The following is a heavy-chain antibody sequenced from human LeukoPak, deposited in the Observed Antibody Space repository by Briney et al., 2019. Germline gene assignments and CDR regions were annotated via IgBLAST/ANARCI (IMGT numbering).Heavy chain of an antibody. D-gene: IGHD1-26*01. V-gene: IGHV1-2*02. Sequence: ASVKVSCKASGYTFTGYYMHWVRQAPGQGLEWMGWINPNSGGTNCAQKFQGRVTMTRDTSISTAYMELSRLRSDDTAVYYCARALRRWELRGAYYFDYWGQGTLVTVSS. J-gene: IGHJ4*02. CDR2: INPNSGGT. CDR1: GYTFTGYY. CDR3: ARALRRWELRGAYYFDY.